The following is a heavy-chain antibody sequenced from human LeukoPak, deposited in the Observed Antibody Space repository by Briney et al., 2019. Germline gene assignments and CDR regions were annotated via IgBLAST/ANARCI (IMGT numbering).Heavy chain of an antibody. J-gene: IGHJ6*03. Sequence: GASVTVSCKASGYTFTGYYMHWVRQAPGQGLEWMGWINPNSGGTNYAQKFQGRVTMTRDTSISTAYMELSRLRSDDTAVYYCARDIVATRDYYYYYMDVWGKGTTVTVSS. D-gene: IGHD5-12*01. CDR3: ARDIVATRDYYYYYMDV. CDR2: INPNSGGT. CDR1: GYTFTGYY. V-gene: IGHV1-2*02.